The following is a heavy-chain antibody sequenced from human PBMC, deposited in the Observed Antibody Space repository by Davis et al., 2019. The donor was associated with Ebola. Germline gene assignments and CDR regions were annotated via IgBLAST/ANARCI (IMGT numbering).Heavy chain of an antibody. CDR3: ARGITMIVVESWFDP. V-gene: IGHV1-3*01. CDR2: INAGNGNT. Sequence: ASVKVSCKASGYTFTSYAMHWVRQAPGQRLEWMGWINAGNGNTKYSQKFQGRVTITRDTSASTAYMELSSLRSEDTAVYYCARGITMIVVESWFDPWGQGTLVTVSS. J-gene: IGHJ5*02. D-gene: IGHD3-22*01. CDR1: GYTFTSYA.